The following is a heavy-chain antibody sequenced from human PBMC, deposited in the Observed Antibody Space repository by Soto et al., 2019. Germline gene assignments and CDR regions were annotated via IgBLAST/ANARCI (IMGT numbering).Heavy chain of an antibody. CDR3: ARDSSSSGYYYGMDV. CDR2: VSGYSGHS. Sequence: QVHLVQSGAEVKKPGASVKVSCKASNETLTTYGISWVRQAPGQGLEWMGWVSGYSGHSSSAQEFQDRVIMTTDTSTTPAYMELRSLTSDDSAVYFCARDSSSSGYYYGMDVLGQGTTVTVSS. D-gene: IGHD6-6*01. V-gene: IGHV1-18*01. J-gene: IGHJ6*02. CDR1: NETLTTYG.